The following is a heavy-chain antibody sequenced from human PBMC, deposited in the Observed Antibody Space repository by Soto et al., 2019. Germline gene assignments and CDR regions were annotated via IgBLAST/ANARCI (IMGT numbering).Heavy chain of an antibody. Sequence: ASVKVSCKASRYTFPTYYIHWLRQAPGRGLEWVGIINPSGGSRSYAQKVQGRVTLTSDTFTDTAYLEVSSLRSEDTAVYYCARGGDSDVYYYSYGMDAWG. V-gene: IGHV1-46*01. CDR2: INPSGGSR. J-gene: IGHJ6*02. D-gene: IGHD5-18*01. CDR1: RYTFPTYY. CDR3: ARGGDSDVYYYSYGMDA.